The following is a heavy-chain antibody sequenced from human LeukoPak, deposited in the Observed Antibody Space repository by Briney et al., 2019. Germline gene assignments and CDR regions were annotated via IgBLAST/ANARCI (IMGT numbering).Heavy chain of an antibody. D-gene: IGHD3-22*01. CDR3: ARGSSGYYYGHFDS. Sequence: KPSETLSLTCTVSGGSISSYYWSWIRQPAGKGLEWIGRIYTNGNTDYNPSFKSRVTMSVDTSKNQFSLRLSSVTAADTAVYYCARGSSGYYYGHFDSWGQGTLVTVSS. CDR1: GGSISSYY. J-gene: IGHJ4*02. V-gene: IGHV4-4*07. CDR2: IYTNGNT.